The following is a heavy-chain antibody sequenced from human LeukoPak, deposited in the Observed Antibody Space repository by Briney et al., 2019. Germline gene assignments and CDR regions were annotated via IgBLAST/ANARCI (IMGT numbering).Heavy chain of an antibody. CDR2: MNPNSGNT. CDR1: GYTFTSYD. Sequence: ASVKVSCKASGYTFTSYDINWVRQATGQGLEWMGWMNPNSGNTGYAQKFQGRATMTRNTSISTAYMELSSLRSEDTAVYYCARQYGYCSGGSCPIWGQGTLVTVSS. V-gene: IGHV1-8*01. J-gene: IGHJ4*02. CDR3: ARQYGYCSGGSCPI. D-gene: IGHD2-15*01.